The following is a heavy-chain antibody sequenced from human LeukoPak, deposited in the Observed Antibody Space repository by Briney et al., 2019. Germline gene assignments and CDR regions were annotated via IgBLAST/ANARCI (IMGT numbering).Heavy chain of an antibody. CDR3: ARTHGDYEYYFDY. D-gene: IGHD4-17*01. V-gene: IGHV4-30-4*08. CDR2: IYSSGST. Sequence: PSQTLSLTCSVSGGSISSGDYYWSWNRQPPGKGLEWIVYIYSSGSTYYSPSLKSRVTISVDTSKNQFSLKLSSVTAADTAVYYCARTHGDYEYYFDYWGQGTLVTVSS. J-gene: IGHJ4*02. CDR1: GGSISSGDYY.